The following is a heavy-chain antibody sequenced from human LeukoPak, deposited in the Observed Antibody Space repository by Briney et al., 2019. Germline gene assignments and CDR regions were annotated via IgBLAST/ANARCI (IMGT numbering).Heavy chain of an antibody. J-gene: IGHJ4*02. CDR1: GGSISSSSYY. CDR2: IYYSGST. Sequence: SETLSLTCTVSGGSISSSSYYWGWIRQPPGKGLEWIGSIYYSGSTYYNPSLKSRVTISVDTSKNQFSLKLSSVTAADTAVYYCARSLRSYYFDYWGQGTLVTVSS. CDR3: ARSLRSYYFDY. V-gene: IGHV4-39*07.